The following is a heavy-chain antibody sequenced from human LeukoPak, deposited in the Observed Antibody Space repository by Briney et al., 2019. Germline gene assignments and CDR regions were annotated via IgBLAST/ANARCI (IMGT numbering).Heavy chain of an antibody. Sequence: SETLSLTCTVSGGSISSYYWSWIRQPPGKGLEWIGYIYSSGSTDYNPSLKSRVTISVDTSKSQFSLKLSSVTAADTAIYYCARDPSTSYFDYWGQGALVTVSS. CDR1: GGSISSYY. V-gene: IGHV4-59*01. CDR2: IYSSGST. J-gene: IGHJ4*02. CDR3: ARDPSTSYFDY.